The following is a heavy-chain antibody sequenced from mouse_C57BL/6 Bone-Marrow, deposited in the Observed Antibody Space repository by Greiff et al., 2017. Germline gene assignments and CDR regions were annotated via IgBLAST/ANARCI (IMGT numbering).Heavy chain of an antibody. CDR2: INSDGGST. J-gene: IGHJ3*01. V-gene: IGHV5-2*01. CDR3: AIVEGAWFAY. Sequence: EVKLQESGGGLVQPGESLKLSCESNEYEFPSHDMSWVRKTPEKRLELVAAINSDGGSTYYPDTMERRFIISRDNTKKTLYLQMSSLRSEDTAVYYCAIVEGAWFAYWGQGTLVTVSA. CDR1: EYEFPSHD. D-gene: IGHD1-3*01.